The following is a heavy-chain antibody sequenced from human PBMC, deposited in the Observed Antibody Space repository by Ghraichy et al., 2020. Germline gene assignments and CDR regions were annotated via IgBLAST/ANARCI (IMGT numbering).Heavy chain of an antibody. CDR2: INHSGST. J-gene: IGHJ4*02. V-gene: IGHV4-34*01. D-gene: IGHD6-13*01. Sequence: SQTLSLTCAVYGGSFSGYYWSWIRQPPGKGLEWIGEINHSGSTNYNPSLKSRVTISVDTSKNQFSLKLSSVTAADTAVYYCARGIAAAPRWGQGTLVTVSS. CDR1: GGSFSGYY. CDR3: ARGIAAAPR.